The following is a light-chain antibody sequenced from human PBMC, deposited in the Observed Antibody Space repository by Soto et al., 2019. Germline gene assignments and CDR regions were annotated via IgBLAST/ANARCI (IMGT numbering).Light chain of an antibody. Sequence: DVPMTQSPSSLAAPSGDRGTIVCRTSQTIDTYLNWYQQKPGKAPKVLIYTASTLQSGIPSRFSGSGSGTNFTLTINSLQPEDIATYSCQQSHSTPWTFGQGTKVEI. CDR1: QTIDTY. CDR3: QQSHSTPWT. J-gene: IGKJ1*01. V-gene: IGKV1-39*01. CDR2: TAS.